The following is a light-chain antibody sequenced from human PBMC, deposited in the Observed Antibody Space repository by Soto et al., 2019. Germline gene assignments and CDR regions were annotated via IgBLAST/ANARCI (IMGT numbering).Light chain of an antibody. V-gene: IGKV3-15*01. J-gene: IGKJ1*01. CDR3: QQYNNWPRT. Sequence: EIVMTQSPAILFVSPGERATVSYRASQSVRSNLGWYQQKPGQAPRLLIYGASTRATGIPARFSGSGSGTELTLTISSLQSEDFAVYYSQQYNNWPRTFGQGTKVEIK. CDR1: QSVRSN. CDR2: GAS.